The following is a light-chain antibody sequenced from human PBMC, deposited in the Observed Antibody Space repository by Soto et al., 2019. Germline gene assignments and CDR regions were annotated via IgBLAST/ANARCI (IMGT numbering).Light chain of an antibody. CDR3: LQHNSYPWT. V-gene: IGKV1-17*01. CDR1: QSIRSD. J-gene: IGKJ1*01. CDR2: GAT. Sequence: DIQMTQSPSSLSASVGDRVTITCRASQSIRSDLGWFQQKPGKAPKRLIYGATSLQSGVPSRFSGSGSGTEFSLTINSLQPEDFATYYCLQHNSYPWTFGQGTQVEIK.